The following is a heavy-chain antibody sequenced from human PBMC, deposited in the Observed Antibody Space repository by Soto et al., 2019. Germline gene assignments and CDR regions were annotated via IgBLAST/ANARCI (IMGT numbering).Heavy chain of an antibody. D-gene: IGHD2-15*01. Sequence: EVQLLESGGGLVQPGGSLRLSCAASGFTFNNYAMSWVRQAPDKGLEWVSAISGRGGSTYYADSVKGRFTISRDNAKNSVYLQINSLRAEDTAVYFCARDCSGGSCYPGMDVWGQGTTVSVSS. J-gene: IGHJ6*02. CDR1: GFTFNNYA. V-gene: IGHV3-23*01. CDR2: ISGRGGST. CDR3: ARDCSGGSCYPGMDV.